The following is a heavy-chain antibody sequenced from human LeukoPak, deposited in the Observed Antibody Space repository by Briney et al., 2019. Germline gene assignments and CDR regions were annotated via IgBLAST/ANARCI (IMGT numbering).Heavy chain of an antibody. CDR1: GFTFDDYA. J-gene: IGHJ6*04. D-gene: IGHD5-24*01. Sequence: GGTLRLSCAASGFTFDDYAMHWVRQAPGKGLEWVSGISWNSGSIGYADSVKGRFTISRDNAENSVYLQMNSLRDEDTAVYYCGSQVETFYMDVWGKGTTVTVSS. CDR2: ISWNSGSI. V-gene: IGHV3-9*01. CDR3: GSQVETFYMDV.